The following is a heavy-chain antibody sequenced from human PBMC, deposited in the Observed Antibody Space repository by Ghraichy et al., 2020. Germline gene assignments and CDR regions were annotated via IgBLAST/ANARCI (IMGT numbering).Heavy chain of an antibody. J-gene: IGHJ4*02. CDR2: IYSSVST. Sequence: SETLSLTCTVSGGSINNYYWSWIRQPAGKKLEWIGRIYSSVSTNYNPSLESRVTMSVDTSKNQFSLKLNSVTAADTAIYYCARETRPGIAAAGTLDYWGQGTLVTVSS. V-gene: IGHV4-4*07. D-gene: IGHD6-13*01. CDR3: ARETRPGIAAAGTLDY. CDR1: GGSINNYY.